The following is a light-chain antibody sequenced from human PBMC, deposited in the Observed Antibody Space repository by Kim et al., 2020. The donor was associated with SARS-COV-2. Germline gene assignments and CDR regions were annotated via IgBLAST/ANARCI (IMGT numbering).Light chain of an antibody. V-gene: IGLV3-19*01. CDR2: DQN. CDR1: SLRYYS. J-gene: IGLJ2*01. CDR3: NSRDSITGQIL. Sequence: SSELTQDPAVSVALGQTVRITCQGDSLRYYSACWYQQKPGQAPVPVIYDQNQRPSGIPDRFSGSRSGDTSSLTITGAQAEDEADYYCNSRDSITGQILFGGGTQLTVL.